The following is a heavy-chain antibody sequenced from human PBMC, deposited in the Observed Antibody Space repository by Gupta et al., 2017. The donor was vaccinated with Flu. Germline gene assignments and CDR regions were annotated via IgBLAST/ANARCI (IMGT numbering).Heavy chain of an antibody. CDR2: ISWNGGNI. Sequence: EVHLVESGGGLFQPGRSLTLSCSASGFTFDDYAMHWVRQAPGKGLEWVSSISWNGGNIDFADSVKGRFTISRDNAKKSLYLHKNSLRAEDTALYYCAKVEWFGDTYYFDYWGQGTLVTVSS. D-gene: IGHD3-10*01. V-gene: IGHV3-9*01. CDR1: GFTFDDYA. CDR3: AKVEWFGDTYYFDY. J-gene: IGHJ4*02.